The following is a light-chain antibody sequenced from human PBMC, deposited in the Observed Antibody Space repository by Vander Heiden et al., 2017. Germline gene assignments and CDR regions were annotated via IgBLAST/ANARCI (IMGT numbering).Light chain of an antibody. CDR3: MIWHSSAWV. Sequence: QAVLTQPSSLSASPGASASLTCTLRRGINVGTYRIYWYQQKPGSPPQYLLRYKSDADKQQGSGVPSRFSGSKDASANAGILLISGLQSGDEADYYCMIWHSSAWVFGGGTKLTVL. CDR1: RGINVGTYR. J-gene: IGLJ3*02. CDR2: YKSDADK. V-gene: IGLV5-45*02.